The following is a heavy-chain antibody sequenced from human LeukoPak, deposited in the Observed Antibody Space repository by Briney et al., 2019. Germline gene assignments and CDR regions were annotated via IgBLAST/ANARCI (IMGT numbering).Heavy chain of an antibody. V-gene: IGHV3-21*01. D-gene: IGHD2-2*01. CDR2: ISSSSSYI. CDR1: GFTFSSYE. Sequence: GGSLRLSCAASGFTFSSYEMNWVRQAPGKGLEWVSSISSSSSYIYYADSVKGRFTISRDNAKNSLYLQMNSLRAEDTAVYYCARVGVVVPAAGFDYWGQGTLVTVSS. CDR3: ARVGVVVPAAGFDY. J-gene: IGHJ4*02.